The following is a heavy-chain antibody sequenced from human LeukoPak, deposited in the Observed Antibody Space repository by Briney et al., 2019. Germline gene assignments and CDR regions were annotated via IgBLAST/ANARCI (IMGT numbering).Heavy chain of an antibody. CDR2: IYTSGST. CDR1: GGSISGYY. V-gene: IGHV4-4*07. Sequence: SETLSLTCTVSGGSISGYYGSWIRQPASKRLEYIGRIYTSGSTIYNASLKSRVAMSVDTSKTHFSLKLSSVTTADTAVYYCARDFEVCSGGNCYPTIDYWGQGTLVTVSS. D-gene: IGHD2-15*01. CDR3: ARDFEVCSGGNCYPTIDY. J-gene: IGHJ4*02.